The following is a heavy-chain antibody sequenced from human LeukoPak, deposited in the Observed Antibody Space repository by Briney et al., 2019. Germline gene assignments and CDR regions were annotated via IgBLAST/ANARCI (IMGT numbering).Heavy chain of an antibody. CDR1: GFTFSSYW. CDR3: ARDVHGGAFDY. CDR2: INQDGSAQ. Sequence: PGGSLRLSCAASGFTFSSYWMNWVRQAPGKELEWVANINQDGSAQNYVDSVKGRFTFSRDNTMNSLFLQMNNIRAEDTAVYYCARDVHGGAFDYWGRGTLVTVSS. D-gene: IGHD4-23*01. V-gene: IGHV3-7*01. J-gene: IGHJ4*02.